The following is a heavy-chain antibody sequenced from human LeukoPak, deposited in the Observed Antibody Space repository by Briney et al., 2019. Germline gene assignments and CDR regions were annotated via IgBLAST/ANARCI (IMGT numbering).Heavy chain of an antibody. CDR2: IYYSGST. CDR3: ARAVVPAARGDWFDP. Sequence: SETLSLTCTVSGGSISSYYWSWIRQPPGKGLEWIGYIYYSGSTNYNPSLKSRATISVDTSKNQFSLKLSSVTAADTAVYYCARAVVPAARGDWFDPWGQGTLVTVSS. J-gene: IGHJ5*02. D-gene: IGHD2-2*01. CDR1: GGSISSYY. V-gene: IGHV4-59*01.